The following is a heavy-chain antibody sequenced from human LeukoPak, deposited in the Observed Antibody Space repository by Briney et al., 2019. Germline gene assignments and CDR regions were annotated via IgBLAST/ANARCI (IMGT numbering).Heavy chain of an antibody. CDR2: ISSSSSYI. CDR3: ARGGHFDSSFDY. D-gene: IGHD3-9*01. V-gene: IGHV3-21*01. J-gene: IGHJ4*02. Sequence: PGGSLRLSCAASGFTFSSYSMNWDRQAPGKGLEWVSSISSSSSYIYYADSVKGRFTISRDNAKNSLYLQMNSLRAEDTAVYYCARGGHFDSSFDYWGQGTLVTVSS. CDR1: GFTFSSYS.